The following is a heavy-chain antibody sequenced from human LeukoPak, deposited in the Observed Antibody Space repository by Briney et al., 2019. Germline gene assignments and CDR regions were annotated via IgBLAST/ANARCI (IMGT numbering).Heavy chain of an antibody. CDR3: ARGAYSSSWYHYYYYYGMDV. CDR2: MNPNSGNT. Sequence: ASVKVSCKASGYTFTRYAMNWVRQAPGQGLEWMGWMNPNSGNTGYAQKFQGRVTMTRNTSISTAYMELSSLRSEDTAVYYCARGAYSSSWYHYYYYYGMDVWGQGTTVTVSS. V-gene: IGHV1-8*01. CDR1: GYTFTRYA. D-gene: IGHD6-13*01. J-gene: IGHJ6*02.